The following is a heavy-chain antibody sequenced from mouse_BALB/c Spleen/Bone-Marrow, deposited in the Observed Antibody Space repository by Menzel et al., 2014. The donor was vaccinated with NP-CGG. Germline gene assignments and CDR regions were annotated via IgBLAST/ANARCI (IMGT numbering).Heavy chain of an antibody. V-gene: IGHV1-15*01. CDR2: IDPETGGT. J-gene: IGHJ3*01. CDR1: GYTFTDYE. Sequence: QVQLQQSGAELVRPGASVTLSCKASGYTFTDYEMHWVKQTPVHGLEWIGAIDPETGGTAYNQKFKGKATLTADKSSSTAYMELRRLTSEDSAVYYCTRSETGPFAYWGQGTLVTVSA. D-gene: IGHD4-1*01. CDR3: TRSETGPFAY.